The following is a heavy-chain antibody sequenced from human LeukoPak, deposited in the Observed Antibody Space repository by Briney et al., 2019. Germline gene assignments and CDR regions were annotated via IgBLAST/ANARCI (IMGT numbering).Heavy chain of an antibody. CDR3: ASHSSSGWYPVWFDP. CDR2: IIPIFGTA. V-gene: IGHV1-69*13. J-gene: IGHJ5*02. Sequence: SVTVSCTASGGTFSSYAISWVRQAPGQGLEWMGGIIPIFGTANYAQKFQGRVTITADESTSTAYMELSSLRSEDTAVYYCASHSSSGWYPVWFDPWGQGTLVTVSS. CDR1: GGTFSSYA. D-gene: IGHD6-19*01.